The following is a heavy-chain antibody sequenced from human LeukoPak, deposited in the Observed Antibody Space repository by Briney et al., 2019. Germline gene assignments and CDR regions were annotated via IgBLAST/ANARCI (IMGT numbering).Heavy chain of an antibody. CDR1: GGSISSYY. Sequence: SETLSLTCTVSGGSISSYYWSWIRQPPGKGLEWIGSIYYSGSTNYNPSLKSRVTISIDTSKNHFSLQLSSVTAADTAVYYCASSHLYSSSWYLSGRFDFWGQRTLVTVSS. V-gene: IGHV4-59*01. CDR2: IYYSGST. CDR3: ASSHLYSSSWYLSGRFDF. J-gene: IGHJ4*02. D-gene: IGHD6-13*01.